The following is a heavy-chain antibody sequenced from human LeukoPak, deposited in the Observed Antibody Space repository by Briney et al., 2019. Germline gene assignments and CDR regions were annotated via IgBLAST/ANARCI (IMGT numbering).Heavy chain of an antibody. CDR2: IQYNGNNK. D-gene: IGHD1-14*01. CDR3: ARGGRIGWFEP. CDR1: GFTFNNFG. Sequence: QPGGSLRLSCAASGFTFNNFGMHWVRQAPGKGLEWVTFIQYNGNNKYYADSVKGRFTISRDNSKNTLYLQMNSLRAEDMAVYYCARGGRIGWFEPWGQGTLVTVSS. V-gene: IGHV3-30*02. J-gene: IGHJ5*02.